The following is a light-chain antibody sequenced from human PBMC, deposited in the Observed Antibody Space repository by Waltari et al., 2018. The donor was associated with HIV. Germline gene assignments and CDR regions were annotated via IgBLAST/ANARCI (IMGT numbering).Light chain of an antibody. V-gene: IGLV2-8*01. CDR3: KSYAGSNNPYV. J-gene: IGLJ1*01. CDR1: TSDVGGYRY. CDR2: DVS. Sequence: QSALTQPPSASGSPGQSVTISCTGTTSDVGGYRYVSWYNPPPDKPPKLIIYDVSNRPSGVPYRFSGSKSGNTASLTVSGLQADDEADYYCKSYAGSNNPYVFGTGTKVTVL.